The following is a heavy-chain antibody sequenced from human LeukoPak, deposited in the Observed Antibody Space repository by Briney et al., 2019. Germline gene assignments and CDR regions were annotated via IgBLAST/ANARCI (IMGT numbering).Heavy chain of an antibody. CDR1: GDSISSSY. CDR2: VYYTGSS. CDR3: AGYGSGSYYKAFDF. J-gene: IGHJ4*02. V-gene: IGHV4-59*01. Sequence: KPSETLSLTCTVSGDSISSSYWSWIRQPPGKGLEWIGYVYYTGSSYYNPSLKSRATTSIDMSKNQFSLKLTSMTAADTAVYYFAGYGSGSYYKAFDFWGQGILVTVSS. D-gene: IGHD3-10*01.